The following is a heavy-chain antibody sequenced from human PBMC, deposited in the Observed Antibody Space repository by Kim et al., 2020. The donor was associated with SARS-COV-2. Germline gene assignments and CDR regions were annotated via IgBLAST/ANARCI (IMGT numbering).Heavy chain of an antibody. Sequence: GGSLRLSCAASGFTFGDYAMHWVRQAPGKGLEWVSGISWNSGSIGYADSVKGRFTISRDNAKNSLYLQMNSLRAEDTALYYCAKSYSSSWYTIDYWGQGTLVTVSS. CDR1: GFTFGDYA. CDR3: AKSYSSSWYTIDY. CDR2: ISWNSGSI. J-gene: IGHJ4*02. D-gene: IGHD6-13*01. V-gene: IGHV3-9*01.